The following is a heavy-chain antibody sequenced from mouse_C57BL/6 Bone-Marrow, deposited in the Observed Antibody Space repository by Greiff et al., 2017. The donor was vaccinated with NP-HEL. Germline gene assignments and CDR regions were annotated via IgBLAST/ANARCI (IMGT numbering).Heavy chain of an antibody. Sequence: EVMLVESGGGLVQPGGSMKLSCVASGFTFSNYWMNWVRQSPEKGLEWVAQIRLKSDNYATHYAESVKGRFTISRDDSKSSVYLQMNNLRAEDTGIYYCTDDYDGDYYAMDYWGQGTSVTVSS. V-gene: IGHV6-3*01. CDR3: TDDYDGDYYAMDY. CDR2: IRLKSDNYAT. J-gene: IGHJ4*01. D-gene: IGHD2-4*01. CDR1: GFTFSNYW.